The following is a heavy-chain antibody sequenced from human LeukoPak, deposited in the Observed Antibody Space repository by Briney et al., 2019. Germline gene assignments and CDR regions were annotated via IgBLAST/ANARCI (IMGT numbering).Heavy chain of an antibody. V-gene: IGHV3-23*01. CDR1: GFTFSSYA. J-gene: IGHJ4*02. CDR2: ISGSGGST. Sequence: PGGSLTLSCAASGFTFSSYAMSWVRQAPGKGLEWVSAISGSGGSTYYADSVKGRFTISRDNSKNTLYLQMNSLRAEDTAVYYCVFSFGTGSGYFDYWGQGTLVTVSS. D-gene: IGHD6-19*01. CDR3: VFSFGTGSGYFDY.